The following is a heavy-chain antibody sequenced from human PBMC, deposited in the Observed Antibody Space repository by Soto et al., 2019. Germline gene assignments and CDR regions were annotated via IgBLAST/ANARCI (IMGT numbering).Heavy chain of an antibody. J-gene: IGHJ5*02. D-gene: IGHD3-3*01. CDR1: GGSISSGDYY. CDR2: IYYTGTT. CDR3: ARGYFEKQAGTIFGPDVSNWFDP. Sequence: SETLSLTCTVSGGSISSGDYYWTWIRQLPGKGLEWIGYIYYTGTTYYNPSLKSRVTISVDTSQNQFSLKLSSVTAADTAVYYCARGYFEKQAGTIFGPDVSNWFDPWGQGTLVTVS. V-gene: IGHV4-30-4*08.